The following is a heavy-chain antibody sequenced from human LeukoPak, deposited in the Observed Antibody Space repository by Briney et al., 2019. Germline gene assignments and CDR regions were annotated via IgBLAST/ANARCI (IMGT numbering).Heavy chain of an antibody. CDR1: GYTFTNYW. Sequence: GESLKISCKASGYTFTNYWIGWVRQMPGKGLEWIGIIYPGDSDIRYSPSFQGQVTILADKSISTAYLQWDSLKASDTAMYYCATTHDDALDIWGQGTMVTVSS. J-gene: IGHJ3*02. CDR3: ATTHDDALDI. CDR2: IYPGDSDI. V-gene: IGHV5-51*01.